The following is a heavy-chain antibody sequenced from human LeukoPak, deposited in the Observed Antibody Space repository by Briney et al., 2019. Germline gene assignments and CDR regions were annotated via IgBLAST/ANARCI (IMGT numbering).Heavy chain of an antibody. J-gene: IGHJ4*02. V-gene: IGHV3-23*01. CDR3: AKSFLTYYYDSSGYYPLGY. CDR2: FSGSGGST. Sequence: GGSLRLSCAASGFTFSSYAMSWVRQAPGKGLEWVSTFSGSGGSTHYADSVKGRFTISRDNSKNTLYLQMNSLRAEDTAVYYCAKSFLTYYYDSSGYYPLGYWGQGTLVTVSS. D-gene: IGHD3-22*01. CDR1: GFTFSSYA.